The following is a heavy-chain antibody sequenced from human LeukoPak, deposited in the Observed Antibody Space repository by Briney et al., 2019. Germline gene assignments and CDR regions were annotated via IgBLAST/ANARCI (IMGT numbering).Heavy chain of an antibody. CDR1: GFTVSSNY. CDR2: IYSGGST. CDR3: ARVGRGVSAVAPGDY. Sequence: GGSLRLSCAASGFTVSSNYMSWVCQAPGKGLEWVSVIYSGGSTYYADSVKGRFTISRDNSKNTLYLQMNSLRAEDTAVYYCARVGRGVSAVAPGDYWGQGTLVTVSS. D-gene: IGHD6-19*01. J-gene: IGHJ4*02. V-gene: IGHV3-66*01.